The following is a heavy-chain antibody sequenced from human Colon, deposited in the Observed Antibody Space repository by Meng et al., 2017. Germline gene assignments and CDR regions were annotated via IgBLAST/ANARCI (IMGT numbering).Heavy chain of an antibody. J-gene: IGHJ4*02. CDR3: ARGSSGYYSVDY. V-gene: IGHV1-69*13. D-gene: IGHD3-22*01. CDR1: GGTFSSYA. Sequence: SVKVFCKASGGTFSSYAISWVRQAPGQGLEWMGGIIPIFGTANYAQKFQGRVTITADESTSTAYMELSSLRSEDTAVYYCARGSSGYYSVDYWGQGTLVTVSS. CDR2: IIPIFGTA.